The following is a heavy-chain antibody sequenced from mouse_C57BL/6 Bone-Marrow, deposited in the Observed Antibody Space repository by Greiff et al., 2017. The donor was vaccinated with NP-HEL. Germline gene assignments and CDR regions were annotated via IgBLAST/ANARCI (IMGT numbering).Heavy chain of an antibody. J-gene: IGHJ2*01. CDR3: ARSRTTVVPGDFDY. V-gene: IGHV1-81*01. Sequence: QVQLQQSGAELARPGASVKLSCKASGYTFTSYGISWVKQRTGQGLEWIGEIYPRSGNTYYNEQFKGKATLTADKSSSTAYMELRSLTSEDSAVYFCARSRTTVVPGDFDYWGQGTTLTVSS. CDR1: GYTFTSYG. CDR2: IYPRSGNT. D-gene: IGHD1-1*01.